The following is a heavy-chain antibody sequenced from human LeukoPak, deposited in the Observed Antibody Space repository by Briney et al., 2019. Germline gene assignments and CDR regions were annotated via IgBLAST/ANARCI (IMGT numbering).Heavy chain of an antibody. CDR3: AGYGVYPY. CDR1: GFAVNTYD. V-gene: IGHV3-48*01. D-gene: IGHD5/OR15-5a*01. CDR2: FCISGTI. J-gene: IGHJ4*01. Sequence: GGSLRLSCAASGFAVNTYDMHWVRQAPGEGPQWIAYFCISGTIYYADSVRGRFTISKDSAKNSLYLQMNGLRADGTAIYYCAGYGVYPYWGQGTPVTVSS.